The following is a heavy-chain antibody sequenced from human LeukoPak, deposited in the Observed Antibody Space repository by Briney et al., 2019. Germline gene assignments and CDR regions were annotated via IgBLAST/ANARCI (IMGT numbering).Heavy chain of an antibody. CDR1: GGPVSSSSYY. J-gene: IGHJ4*02. CDR2: IYYAGDT. D-gene: IGHD1-26*01. V-gene: IGHV4-39*01. CDR3: ATWDSGRYSQIDN. Sequence: SETLSLTCTVSGGPVSSSSYYWGWVRQSSEKGLECIGTIYYAGDTYYNPSLESRLTISVDTSKNQFSLKLRSVTAADTAVYYCATWDSGRYSQIDNWGQGTLVTVSS.